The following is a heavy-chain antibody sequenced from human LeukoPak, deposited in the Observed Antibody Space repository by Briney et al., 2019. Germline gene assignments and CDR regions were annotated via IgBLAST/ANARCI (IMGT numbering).Heavy chain of an antibody. D-gene: IGHD4-11*01. J-gene: IGHJ3*02. CDR2: IYYSGNT. CDR1: GVSISSSNSY. V-gene: IGHV4-39*02. Sequence: SETLSLTCTVSGVSISSSNSYWGWIRQPPGKGLEWIGSIYYSGNTHYNASLKSQVSISIDTSKNQFSLRLTSVTAADTAVYYCARESKLSDAFDIWGQGTMVTVSS. CDR3: ARESKLSDAFDI.